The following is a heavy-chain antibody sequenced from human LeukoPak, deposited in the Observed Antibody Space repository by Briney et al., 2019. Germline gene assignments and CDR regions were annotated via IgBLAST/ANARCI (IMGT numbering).Heavy chain of an antibody. CDR2: IYYSGST. CDR1: GGSISSYH. V-gene: IGHV4-59*01. Sequence: SETLSLTCTVSGGSISSYHWSWIRKPPGKGLEWIGYIYYSGSTNYNPSLKSRVTISVDTSKSQFSLKLSSVTAADTAMYYCARFIAVAGVGYFDYWGQGTLVTVSS. J-gene: IGHJ4*02. CDR3: ARFIAVAGVGYFDY. D-gene: IGHD6-19*01.